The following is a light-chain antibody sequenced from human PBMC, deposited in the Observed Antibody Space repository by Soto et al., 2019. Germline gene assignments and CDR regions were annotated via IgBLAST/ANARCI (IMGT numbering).Light chain of an antibody. Sequence: QSALTQPASVSGSPGQSITISCTGTSSDVGGYNYVSWYQQHPGKAPKLMIYEVSNRPSGVSNRFSGSKSGNTASLTISGLQLEDEADYYCCSYTSSSTRVFGGGTKLTVL. V-gene: IGLV2-14*01. CDR1: SSDVGGYNY. CDR2: EVS. J-gene: IGLJ3*02. CDR3: CSYTSSSTRV.